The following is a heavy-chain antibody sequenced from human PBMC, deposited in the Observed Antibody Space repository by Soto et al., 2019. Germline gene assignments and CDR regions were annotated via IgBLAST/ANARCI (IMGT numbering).Heavy chain of an antibody. CDR2: IYYSGST. J-gene: IGHJ4*02. CDR3: ARDRLMTRSYYAFDY. D-gene: IGHD3-9*01. V-gene: IGHV4-59*01. CDR1: GGSISPYY. Sequence: SDTLSLTCTVSGGSISPYYWTWIRQPPGKGLEWIGHIYYSGSTNYNPSLKSRLTISVETSKNQLSLKLSSVTAADTAVYYCARDRLMTRSYYAFDYWGQGTLVTVSS.